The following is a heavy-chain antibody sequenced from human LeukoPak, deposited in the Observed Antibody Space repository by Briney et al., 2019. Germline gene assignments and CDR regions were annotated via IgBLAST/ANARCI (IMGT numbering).Heavy chain of an antibody. J-gene: IGHJ6*03. CDR3: ARGLRHDYVWGSYRSGSHYYYMDV. D-gene: IGHD3-16*02. CDR2: IYYRGST. V-gene: IGHV4-39*01. Sequence: SETLSLTCTVSAASISSSSYYWGWIRQPPGKGLEWIGYIYYRGSTYYNPSLKSRLTLSVDTSKNQFSLKLSSVTAADTAVYYCARGLRHDYVWGSYRSGSHYYYMDVWGKGTTVTVSS. CDR1: AASISSSSYY.